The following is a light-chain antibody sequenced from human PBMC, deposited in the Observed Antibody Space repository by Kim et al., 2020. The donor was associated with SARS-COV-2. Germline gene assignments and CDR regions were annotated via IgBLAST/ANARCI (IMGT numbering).Light chain of an antibody. J-gene: IGKJ2*01. V-gene: IGKV1-17*03. Sequence: SVSVGARVTISWRARQDIRGSLAWFQQKPGKVPKCMIYAASSLRDGVHSRFRGSGFRTDFTLEISSLHPDDIATDYCVQHDTYPPTFVQGTKLEI. CDR1: QDIRGS. CDR3: VQHDTYPPT. CDR2: AAS.